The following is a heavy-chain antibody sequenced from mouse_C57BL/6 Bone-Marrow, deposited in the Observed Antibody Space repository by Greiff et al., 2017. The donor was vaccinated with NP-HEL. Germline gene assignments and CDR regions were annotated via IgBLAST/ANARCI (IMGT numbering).Heavy chain of an antibody. CDR2: IYPGSGST. CDR3: ARRGLRLGLDY. Sequence: QVQLQQPGAELVKPGASVKMSCKASGYTFTSYWITWVKQRPGQGLEWIGDIYPGSGSTNYNEKFKSKATLTVDTSSITAYMQLSSLTTEDSAVYYCARRGLRLGLDYWGQGTTLTVSS. CDR1: GYTFTSYW. D-gene: IGHD2-4*01. V-gene: IGHV1-55*01. J-gene: IGHJ2*01.